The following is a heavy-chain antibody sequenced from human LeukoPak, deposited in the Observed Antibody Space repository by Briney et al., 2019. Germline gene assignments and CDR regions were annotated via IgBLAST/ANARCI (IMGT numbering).Heavy chain of an antibody. Sequence: YPSETLSLTCTVSGGSISSSSYYWGWIRQPPGKGLEWIGSIYYSGSTYYNPSLKSRVTISVDTSKNQFSLKLSSVTAADTAVYYCARVNYDILTGYFWFDPWGQGTLVTVSS. J-gene: IGHJ5*02. D-gene: IGHD3-9*01. CDR1: GGSISSSSYY. CDR2: IYYSGST. CDR3: ARVNYDILTGYFWFDP. V-gene: IGHV4-39*07.